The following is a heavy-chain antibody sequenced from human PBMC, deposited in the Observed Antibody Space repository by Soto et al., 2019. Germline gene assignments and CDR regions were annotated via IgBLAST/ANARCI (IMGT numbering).Heavy chain of an antibody. Sequence: QVQLVQSGAEVKKPGSSVKVSCKASGGTFSSYAISWVRQAPGQGHEWMGGIIPIFGTSNYAQKFQGRVTITADESTSTAYIELSSLRSEDTAVCYCASGRITIFGVVPPFDYWGQATLVTVSS. V-gene: IGHV1-69*01. J-gene: IGHJ4*02. CDR2: IIPIFGTS. D-gene: IGHD3-3*01. CDR1: GGTFSSYA. CDR3: ASGRITIFGVVPPFDY.